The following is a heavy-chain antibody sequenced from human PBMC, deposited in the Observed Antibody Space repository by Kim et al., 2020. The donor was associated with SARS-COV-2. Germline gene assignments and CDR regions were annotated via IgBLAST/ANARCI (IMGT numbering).Heavy chain of an antibody. V-gene: IGHV3-9*01. D-gene: IGHD2-2*01. J-gene: IGHJ4*02. Sequence: SVKGPFTISRDNAKNSLYLQMNSLRAEDTALYYCAKDCCSSTSCSRTFDYWGQGTLVTVSS. CDR3: AKDCCSSTSCSRTFDY.